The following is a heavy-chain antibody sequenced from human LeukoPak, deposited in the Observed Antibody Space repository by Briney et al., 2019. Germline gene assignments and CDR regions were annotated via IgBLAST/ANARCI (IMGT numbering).Heavy chain of an antibody. CDR2: ISVYNGNT. CDR1: GYTFSSYG. CDR3: ARIASDGSATNHY. J-gene: IGHJ4*02. V-gene: IGHV1-18*01. Sequence: ASVKVSCKTSGYTFSSYGITWVRQAPGQGLEWMGWISVYNGNTKSAQNLQGRVIMTTDTSTNTAHMELRSLRSDDTAVYYCARIASDGSATNHYWGQGTQVIVSS. D-gene: IGHD5-24*01.